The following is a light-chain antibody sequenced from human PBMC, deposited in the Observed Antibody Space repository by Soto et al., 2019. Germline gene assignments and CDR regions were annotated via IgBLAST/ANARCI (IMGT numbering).Light chain of an antibody. J-gene: IGKJ5*01. Sequence: DIQMTQSPSSLSASVGDRVTITCRASQSFSSYLNWYQQKPGKAPKPLIYAASSLESGVPSRFSGSGSGTEFTLTISRLQPEDIATYYCQQYENLPTFGQGTRLEIK. CDR2: AAS. V-gene: IGKV1-39*01. CDR1: QSFSSY. CDR3: QQYENLPT.